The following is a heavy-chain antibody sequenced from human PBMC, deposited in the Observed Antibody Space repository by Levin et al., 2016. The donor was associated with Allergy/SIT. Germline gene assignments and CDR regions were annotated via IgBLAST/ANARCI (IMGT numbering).Heavy chain of an antibody. Sequence: GESLKISCAASGITLSSYVMSWVRQAPGKGLEWVSSISSSSRNTHYAASAKGRFTISRDNSKNTLYLQMNSLRAEDTAVYYCAKDLGFSLFSPQGFDSWGQGTLVTVSS. J-gene: IGHJ4*02. CDR2: ISSSSRNT. V-gene: IGHV3-23*01. CDR3: AKDLGFSLFSPQGFDS. D-gene: IGHD2/OR15-2a*01. CDR1: GITLSSYV.